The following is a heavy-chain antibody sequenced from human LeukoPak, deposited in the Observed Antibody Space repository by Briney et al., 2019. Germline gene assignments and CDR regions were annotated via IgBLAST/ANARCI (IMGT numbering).Heavy chain of an antibody. J-gene: IGHJ3*02. CDR3: ARMDYYDSSGAFDI. CDR2: IYTSGST. V-gene: IGHV4-61*02. CDR1: GGSISSGSYY. D-gene: IGHD3-22*01. Sequence: SQTLSLTCTVSGGSISSGSYYWSWIRQPAGKGLEWIGRIYTSGSTNYNPSLKGRVTISVNTSKNQFSLKLSSVTAADTAVYYCARMDYYDSSGAFDIWGQGTMVTVSS.